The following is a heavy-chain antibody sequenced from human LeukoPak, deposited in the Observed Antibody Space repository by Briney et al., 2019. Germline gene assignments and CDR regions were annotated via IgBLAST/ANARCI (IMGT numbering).Heavy chain of an antibody. D-gene: IGHD2-15*01. Sequence: XXGMHWVRQAPGKGLEWVAFIRYDGSNKYYADSVKGRFTISRDNSKNTLYLQMNSLRAEDTAVYYCAKDQYYRAGNIVVVVAASNYYGMDVWGQGTTVTVSS. CDR3: AKDQYYRAGNIVVVVAASNYYGMDV. J-gene: IGHJ6*02. CDR1: XXG. CDR2: IRYDGSNK. V-gene: IGHV3-30*02.